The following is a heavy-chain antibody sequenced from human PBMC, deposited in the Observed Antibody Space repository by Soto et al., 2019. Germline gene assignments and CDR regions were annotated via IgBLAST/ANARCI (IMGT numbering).Heavy chain of an antibody. J-gene: IGHJ4*02. D-gene: IGHD6-19*01. CDR2: ICVSGGST. CDR1: GFTFSSDA. Sequence: GGSLRLSCAVSGFTFSSDAMRWVRQAPGKGLEWVSAICVSGGSTYYADSVKGRFTISRDNSKNTLYLQMNSLRAEDTAVYYCTRGSGYSSGWYGYWGQGTLVTVLL. V-gene: IGHV3-23*01. CDR3: TRGSGYSSGWYGY.